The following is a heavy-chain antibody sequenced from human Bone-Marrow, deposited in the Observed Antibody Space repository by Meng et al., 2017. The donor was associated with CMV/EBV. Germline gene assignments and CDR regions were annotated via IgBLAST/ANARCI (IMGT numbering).Heavy chain of an antibody. Sequence: GGSLRLSCAASGFTFSNAWMSWVRQAPGKGREWVCRIKSKTDGGRTDYAAPVKDRFTISRDDSKTKKYLKMNSLKTEDPAVYYCTKDLRYSSSWFTYYYGMDVWGQGTTVTVSS. CDR3: TKDLRYSSSWFTYYYGMDV. CDR1: GFTFSNAW. CDR2: IKSKTDGGRT. D-gene: IGHD6-13*01. J-gene: IGHJ6*02. V-gene: IGHV3-15*01.